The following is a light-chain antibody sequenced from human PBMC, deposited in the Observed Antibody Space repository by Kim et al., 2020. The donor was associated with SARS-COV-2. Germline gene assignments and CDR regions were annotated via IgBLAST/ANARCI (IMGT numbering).Light chain of an antibody. CDR1: NSGSKS. CDR3: QVWDSSSDHRV. CDR2: YDS. V-gene: IGLV3-21*04. Sequence: SYELTQPPSVSVAPGKTARITCGGNNSGSKSVHWYKQKPGQAPVLVIYYDSDRPSGIPERFSGSNSGNTATLTISRVEAGDEADYYCQVWDSSSDHRVFGGGTQLTVL. J-gene: IGLJ3*02.